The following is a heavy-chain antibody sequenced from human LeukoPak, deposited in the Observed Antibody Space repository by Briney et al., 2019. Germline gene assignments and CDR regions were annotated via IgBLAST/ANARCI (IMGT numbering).Heavy chain of an antibody. V-gene: IGHV1-69*13. D-gene: IGHD3-9*01. J-gene: IGHJ4*02. CDR2: IIPIFGTA. CDR3: ARGRSRVLPYFDWLE. Sequence: ASVKVSWKASGGTFSSYAISWVRQAPGQGLEWMGGIIPIFGTANYAQKFQGRVTITADESTSTAYMELSSLRSEDTAVYYCARGRSRVLPYFDWLEWGQGTLVTVSS. CDR1: GGTFSSYA.